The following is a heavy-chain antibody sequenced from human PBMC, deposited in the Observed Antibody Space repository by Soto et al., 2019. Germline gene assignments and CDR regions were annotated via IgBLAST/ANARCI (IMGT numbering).Heavy chain of an antibody. CDR2: IYYSGST. Sequence: QVQLQESGPGRVKPSETLSLTCTVSGGSISSYYWSWIRQPPGKGLEWIGYIYYSGSTNYNPSLKSRVTISVDTSKNQFSLKLSSVTAADTAVYYCARHDCSGGSCYTRGAFDIWGQGTMVTVSS. CDR1: GGSISSYY. D-gene: IGHD2-15*01. CDR3: ARHDCSGGSCYTRGAFDI. J-gene: IGHJ3*02. V-gene: IGHV4-59*08.